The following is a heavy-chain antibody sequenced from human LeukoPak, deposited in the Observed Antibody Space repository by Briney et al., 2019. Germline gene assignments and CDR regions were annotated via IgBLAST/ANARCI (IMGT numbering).Heavy chain of an antibody. CDR2: IRYDGSNK. CDR1: GFTFSNYA. Sequence: GGSLRLSCAASGFTFSNYAIHWVRQAPGKGLEWVAFIRYDGSNKYYVDSVKGRFTISRDNAKNSLYLQMNSLRAEDTAVYYCARAYYYDSSGYRRGGYWGQGTLVTVSS. CDR3: ARAYYYDSSGYRRGGY. D-gene: IGHD3-22*01. V-gene: IGHV3-30*02. J-gene: IGHJ4*02.